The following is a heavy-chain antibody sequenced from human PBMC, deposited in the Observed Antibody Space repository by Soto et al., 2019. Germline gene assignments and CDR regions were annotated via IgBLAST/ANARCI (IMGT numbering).Heavy chain of an antibody. Sequence: PSETLSLTCTVSGGSISRGGYYWSWIRQHPGKGLEWIGYIYYSGSTYYNPSLKSRVTISVDTSKNQFSLKLSSVTAADTAVYYCARDSPYGGNDYWGQGTLVTVSS. CDR2: IYYSGST. V-gene: IGHV4-31*03. J-gene: IGHJ4*02. CDR1: GGSISRGGYY. CDR3: ARDSPYGGNDY. D-gene: IGHD4-17*01.